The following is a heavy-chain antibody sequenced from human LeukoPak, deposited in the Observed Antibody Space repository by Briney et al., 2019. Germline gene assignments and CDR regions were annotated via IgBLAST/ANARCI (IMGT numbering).Heavy chain of an antibody. J-gene: IGHJ6*03. Sequence: PGGSLRLSCAASGFTFSSYWMSWVRQAPGKGLEWVANIKQDGSEKYYVDSVKGRFTISRDNAKNSLYLQMNSLRAEDTAVYYCASRDGELFHHYYYYMDVWGKGTTVTVSS. CDR1: GFTFSSYW. CDR3: ASRDGELFHHYYYYMDV. CDR2: IKQDGSEK. V-gene: IGHV3-7*01. D-gene: IGHD3-10*01.